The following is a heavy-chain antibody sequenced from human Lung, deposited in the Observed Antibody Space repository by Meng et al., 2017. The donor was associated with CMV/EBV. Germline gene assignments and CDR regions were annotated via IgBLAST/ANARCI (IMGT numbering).Heavy chain of an antibody. D-gene: IGHD2-2*01. CDR1: GFTFNNYA. CDR2: VSYDGNNK. Sequence: AGSLRLXXAASGFTFNNYAMHWVRQAPGKGLQWVAVVSYDGNNKYYADSVKGRFTISRDNSKNTLDLQMNSLRAEDTAMYYCAKKGPYCCSTSCPPDAFDIWGQGTXVTVSS. V-gene: IGHV3-30-3*02. J-gene: IGHJ3*02. CDR3: AKKGPYCCSTSCPPDAFDI.